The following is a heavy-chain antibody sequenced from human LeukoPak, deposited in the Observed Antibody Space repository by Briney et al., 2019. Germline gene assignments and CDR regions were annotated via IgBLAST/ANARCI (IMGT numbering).Heavy chain of an antibody. D-gene: IGHD1-1*01. J-gene: IGHJ3*02. CDR3: ARAQLNIRTNNAFDI. CDR2: IYPGDSDT. V-gene: IGHV5-51*01. Sequence: GESLKISCKGSGYSFTSYWIGWVRQMPGKGLEWMGIIYPGDSDTRYSPSFQGQVTISADKSISTAYLQWSSLKAPDTAMYYCARAQLNIRTNNAFDIWGQGTMVTVSS. CDR1: GYSFTSYW.